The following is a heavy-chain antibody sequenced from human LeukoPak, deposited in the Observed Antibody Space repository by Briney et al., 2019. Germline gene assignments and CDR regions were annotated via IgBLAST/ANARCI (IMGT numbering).Heavy chain of an antibody. V-gene: IGHV1-69*05. Sequence: SVKFSCKASGGTFSSYAISWVRQAPGQGLEWMGGIIPIFVTANYAQKFQGRVTITTDESTSTAYMELSSLRSEDTAVYYCARANLYDSSGYYYNNWFDPWGQGTLVTVSS. CDR1: GGTFSSYA. CDR2: IIPIFVTA. CDR3: ARANLYDSSGYYYNNWFDP. J-gene: IGHJ5*02. D-gene: IGHD3-22*01.